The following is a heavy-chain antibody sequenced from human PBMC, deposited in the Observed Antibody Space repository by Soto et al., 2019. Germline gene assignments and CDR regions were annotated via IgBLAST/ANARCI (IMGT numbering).Heavy chain of an antibody. CDR1: GYTFTGYY. V-gene: IGHV1-2*04. Sequence: GASVKVSCKASGYTFTGYYMHWVRQAPGQGLEWMGWINPNSGGTNYAQKFQGWVTMTRDTSISTAYMELSRLRSDDTAVYYCARDIVVVTAIRTLNWFDPWGQGTLVTVSS. J-gene: IGHJ5*02. CDR3: ARDIVVVTAIRTLNWFDP. CDR2: INPNSGGT. D-gene: IGHD2-21*02.